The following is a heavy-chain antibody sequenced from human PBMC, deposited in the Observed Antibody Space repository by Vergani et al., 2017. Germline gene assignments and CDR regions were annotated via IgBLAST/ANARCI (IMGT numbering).Heavy chain of an antibody. J-gene: IGHJ1*01. CDR1: GFSFRNAW. V-gene: IGHV3-15*07. CDR2: IKSKTDGGTT. CDR3: TTLYDYVWGSYRPEYFQH. D-gene: IGHD3-16*02. Sequence: EVQLVESGGGIVKPGGSLRLSCVASGFSFRNAWMNWVRRTPGKGLEWVGRIKSKTDGGTTDYAAPVKGRFTISRDDSKNTLYLQMNSLKTEDTAVYYCTTLYDYVWGSYRPEYFQHWGQGTLVTVSS.